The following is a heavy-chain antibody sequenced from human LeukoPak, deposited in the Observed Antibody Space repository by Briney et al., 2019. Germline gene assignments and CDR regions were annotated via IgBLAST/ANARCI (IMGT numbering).Heavy chain of an antibody. Sequence: GGSLRLSCAASGFTFSSYAMSWVRQAPGKGLEWVSGISGSGGSTYYADSVKGRFTISRDNSKKTLYLQMNSLRAEDTAVYYCAKDRLKYSYGYSDFEYWGQGTLVTVSS. J-gene: IGHJ4*02. CDR2: ISGSGGST. V-gene: IGHV3-23*01. CDR3: AKDRLKYSYGYSDFEY. CDR1: GFTFSSYA. D-gene: IGHD5-24*01.